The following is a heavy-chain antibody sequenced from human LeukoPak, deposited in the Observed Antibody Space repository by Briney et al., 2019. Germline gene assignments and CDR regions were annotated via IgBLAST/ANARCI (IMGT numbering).Heavy chain of an antibody. CDR2: ISYDGSNK. Sequence: GGSLRLSCAASGFTFSSYGMHWVRQAPGKGLEWVAVISYDGSNKYYADSVKGRFTISRDNSKNTLYLQMNSLRAEDTAVYYCAKDLTYDRGINWFDPWGQGTLVTVSS. V-gene: IGHV3-30*18. CDR3: AKDLTYDRGINWFDP. J-gene: IGHJ5*02. D-gene: IGHD3-16*01. CDR1: GFTFSSYG.